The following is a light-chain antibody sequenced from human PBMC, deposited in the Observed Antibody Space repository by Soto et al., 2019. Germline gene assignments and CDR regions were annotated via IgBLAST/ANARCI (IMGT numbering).Light chain of an antibody. Sequence: EIVMTQSPATLSVSPGERATLSCRASQSVSTNLAWYHQKPGQAPRLLIYGASTRATGIPSRFSGSGSGTEFTLTISSLQSEDFAVYYCQQYDTWPPRWTFGQGTKVVIK. CDR2: GAS. J-gene: IGKJ1*01. CDR3: QQYDTWPPRWT. V-gene: IGKV3-15*01. CDR1: QSVSTN.